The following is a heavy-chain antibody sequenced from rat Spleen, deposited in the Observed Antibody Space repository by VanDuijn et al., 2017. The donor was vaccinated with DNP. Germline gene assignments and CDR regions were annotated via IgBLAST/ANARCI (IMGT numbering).Heavy chain of an antibody. J-gene: IGHJ1*01. Sequence: EVQLVESGGGLVQPGRSLKLSCAASGFTFSNYGMAWVRQAPTKGLEWVATILYDGSRTYYPDSVKGRFTVSRDNAKSSLYLQMNSLKSEDTATYYCARALWVSWYFDFWGPGTMVTVSS. V-gene: IGHV5-29*01. CDR3: ARALWVSWYFDF. D-gene: IGHD1-7*01. CDR1: GFTFSNYG. CDR2: ILYDGSRT.